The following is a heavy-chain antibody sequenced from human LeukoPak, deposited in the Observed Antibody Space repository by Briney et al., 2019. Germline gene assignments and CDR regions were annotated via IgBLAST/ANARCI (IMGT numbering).Heavy chain of an antibody. CDR2: INHSGST. CDR1: GGSFSGYY. J-gene: IGHJ4*02. CDR3: ARGNYYDSSGSDY. D-gene: IGHD3-22*01. V-gene: IGHV4-34*01. Sequence: IPSETLSLTCAVYGGSFSGYYWSWIRQPPGKGLEWIGEINHSGSTNHNPSLKSRVTISVDTSKNQFSLKLSSVTAADTAVYYCARGNYYDSSGSDYWGQGTLVTVSS.